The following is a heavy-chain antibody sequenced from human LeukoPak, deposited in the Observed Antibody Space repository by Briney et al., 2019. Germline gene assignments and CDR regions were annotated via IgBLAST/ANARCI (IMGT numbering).Heavy chain of an antibody. V-gene: IGHV4-30-4*07. CDR1: GGSISSGGYS. CDR3: AKMSTAEVCFDY. Sequence: PSETLSLTCTVSGGSISSGGYSWSWIRQPPGKGLEWIGYISYSGSTHYNPSLKSRVTMSLDTSKNQFSLKLSFVTAADTAVYYCAKMSTAEVCFDYWGQGTLVTVSS. D-gene: IGHD5-24*01. J-gene: IGHJ4*02. CDR2: ISYSGST.